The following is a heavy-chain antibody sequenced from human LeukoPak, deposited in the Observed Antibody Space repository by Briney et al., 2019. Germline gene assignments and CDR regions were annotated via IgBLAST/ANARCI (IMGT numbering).Heavy chain of an antibody. Sequence: ASVKVSCKASGYTFTGYYMHWVRQAPGQGLDWMGWINPNSGGTNYAQKFQGRVTMTRDTSISTAYVELSRLRSADTAVYYCARDLAAAGANSDYWGQGTLVTVSS. CDR1: GYTFTGYY. CDR2: INPNSGGT. V-gene: IGHV1-2*02. CDR3: ARDLAAAGANSDY. D-gene: IGHD6-13*01. J-gene: IGHJ4*02.